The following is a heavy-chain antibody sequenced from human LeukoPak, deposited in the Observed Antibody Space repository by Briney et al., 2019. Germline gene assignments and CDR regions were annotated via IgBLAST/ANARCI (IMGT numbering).Heavy chain of an antibody. D-gene: IGHD3-22*01. V-gene: IGHV3-7*03. CDR2: IKQDGSEK. Sequence: SGGSLRLSCAASGFTFSNYWMSWVRQAPGKGPEWVANIKQDGSEKYYVDFMKGRFTISRDNSKNTLYLQMNSLRAEDTAVYYCAKGYYDSSGYYYERSLFDYWGQGTLVTVSS. J-gene: IGHJ4*02. CDR1: GFTFSNYW. CDR3: AKGYYDSSGYYYERSLFDY.